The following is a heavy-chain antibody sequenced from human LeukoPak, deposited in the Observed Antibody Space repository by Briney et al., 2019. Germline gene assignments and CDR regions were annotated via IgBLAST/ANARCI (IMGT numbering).Heavy chain of an antibody. CDR1: GFTFSVYW. V-gene: IGHV3-7*01. CDR2: IKQDGSEQ. J-gene: IGHJ4*02. D-gene: IGHD3-10*01. Sequence: PGGSLRLSCAASGFTFSVYWMSWVRQAPGKGLEWVANIKQDGSEQYYVDSVKGRFTISRDNAKNSLYLQMNSLRAEDTAVYYCATGGSGSYYPPYFDYWGQGTLVTVSS. CDR3: ATGGSGSYYPPYFDY.